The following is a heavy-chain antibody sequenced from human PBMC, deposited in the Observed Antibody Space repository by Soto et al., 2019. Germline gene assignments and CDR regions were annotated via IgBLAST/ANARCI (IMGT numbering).Heavy chain of an antibody. J-gene: IGHJ4*02. Sequence: SETLSLTCTVSGGSISSGGYYWSWIRQHPGKGLEWIGYIYYSGSTYYNPSLKSRVTISVDTSKNQFSLKLTSVTAADTAVYYCARHGYTSGRTYFDYWGQGTLVT. D-gene: IGHD6-19*01. CDR2: IYYSGST. V-gene: IGHV4-31*03. CDR1: GGSISSGGYY. CDR3: ARHGYTSGRTYFDY.